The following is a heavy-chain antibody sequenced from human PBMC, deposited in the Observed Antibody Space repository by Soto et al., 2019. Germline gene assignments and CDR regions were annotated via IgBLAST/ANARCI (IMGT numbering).Heavy chain of an antibody. Sequence: KPSETLSLTCTVSGGSISSYYWSWIRQPPGKGLEWIGYIYYSGSTNYNPSLKSRVTISVDTSKNQFSLKLSSVTAADTAVYYCARDSDYYDSSGYYHFDYWRQGTLVTVSS. CDR3: ARDSDYYDSSGYYHFDY. CDR2: IYYSGST. D-gene: IGHD3-22*01. J-gene: IGHJ4*02. V-gene: IGHV4-59*01. CDR1: GGSISSYY.